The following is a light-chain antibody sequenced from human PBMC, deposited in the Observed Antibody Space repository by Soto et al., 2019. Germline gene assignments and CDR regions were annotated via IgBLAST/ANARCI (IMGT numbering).Light chain of an antibody. Sequence: QSALTQPRSVSGSRGQSITISCTGTSSDVGAYNYVSWCQQHPGKVPKLMLYDVTKRPSGVPDRFSGSKSGNTASLTISGLQAEDEADYYCCSYVGTYSYVFGTGTKLTVL. V-gene: IGLV2-11*01. CDR2: DVT. CDR3: CSYVGTYSYV. J-gene: IGLJ1*01. CDR1: SSDVGAYNY.